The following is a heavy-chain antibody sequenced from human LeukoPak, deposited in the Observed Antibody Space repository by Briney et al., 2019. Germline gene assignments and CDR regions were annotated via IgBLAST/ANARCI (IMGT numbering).Heavy chain of an antibody. CDR3: EGYYYDSSGYYRTNFDY. J-gene: IGHJ4*02. Sequence: SETLSLTCTVSGGSISSSSYYWGWIRQPPGKGLEWIGSIYYSGSTYYNPSLKSRVTISVDTSKNQFSLKLSSVTAADTAVYYCEGYYYDSSGYYRTNFDYWGQGTLVTVSS. CDR2: IYYSGST. D-gene: IGHD3-22*01. V-gene: IGHV4-39*01. CDR1: GGSISSSSYY.